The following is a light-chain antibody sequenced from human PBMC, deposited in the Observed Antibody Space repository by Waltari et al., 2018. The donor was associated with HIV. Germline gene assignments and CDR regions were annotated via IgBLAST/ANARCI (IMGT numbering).Light chain of an antibody. CDR2: DVS. Sequence: QSALTQPRSVSGSPGQSVTISCTGTSRDVGGYNYVSWYQQHPGKAPKRMLYDVSKRPSGVPDRFSGSKSGNTASLTISGLQAEDEADYYCCSYAGSYTFVFGGGTKLTVL. J-gene: IGLJ2*01. V-gene: IGLV2-11*01. CDR3: CSYAGSYTFV. CDR1: SRDVGGYNY.